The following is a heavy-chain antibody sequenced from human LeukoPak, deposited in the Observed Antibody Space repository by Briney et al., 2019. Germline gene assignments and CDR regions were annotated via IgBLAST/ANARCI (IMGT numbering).Heavy chain of an antibody. V-gene: IGHV3-21*05. CDR3: ARDNDYYDSSGLSADAFDI. Sequence: GGSLRLSCAASGFTFSRYEMNWVRQAPGKGLEWVSYISSSSSYIYYADSVKGRFTISRDNAKNSLYLQMNSLRAEDTAVYYCARDNDYYDSSGLSADAFDIWGQGTMVTVSS. D-gene: IGHD3-22*01. CDR2: ISSSSSYI. CDR1: GFTFSRYE. J-gene: IGHJ3*02.